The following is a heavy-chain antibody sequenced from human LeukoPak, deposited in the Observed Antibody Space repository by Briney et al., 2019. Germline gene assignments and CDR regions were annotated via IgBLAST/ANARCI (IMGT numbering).Heavy chain of an antibody. V-gene: IGHV3-33*01. D-gene: IGHD3-22*01. J-gene: IGHJ6*02. CDR1: GFTFSSYG. CDR2: IWYDGSNK. Sequence: GGSLRLSCAASGFTFSSYGMHWVRQAPGKGLEWVAVIWYDGSNKYYADSVKGRFTIPRDNSKNTLYLQMNSLRAEDTAVYYCARELYYYDSSGYVYGMDVWGQGTTVTVSS. CDR3: ARELYYYDSSGYVYGMDV.